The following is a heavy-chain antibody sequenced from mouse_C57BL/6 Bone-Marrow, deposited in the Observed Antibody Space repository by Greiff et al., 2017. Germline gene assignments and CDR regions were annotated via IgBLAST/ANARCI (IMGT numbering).Heavy chain of an antibody. CDR3: ARRGKYDAMDY. CDR1: GFTFSDYG. CDR2: ISNLAYSI. J-gene: IGHJ4*01. V-gene: IGHV5-15*01. Sequence: EVKVVESGGGLVQPGGSLKLSCAASGFTFSDYGMAWVRQAPRKGPEWVAFISNLAYSIYYADTVTGRFTISRENAKNTLYLEMSSLRSEDTAMYYCARRGKYDAMDYWGQGTAVTVSA.